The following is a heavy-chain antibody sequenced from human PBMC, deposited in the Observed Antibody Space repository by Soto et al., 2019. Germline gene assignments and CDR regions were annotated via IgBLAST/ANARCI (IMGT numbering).Heavy chain of an antibody. D-gene: IGHD3-16*02. CDR3: ASGNYDYIWGSYRPWDY. CDR1: GYTFTSYG. V-gene: IGHV1-18*01. CDR2: ISAYNGNT. Sequence: QVQLVQSGAEVKKPGASVQVSCKASGYTFTSYGISWVRQAPGQGLEWMGWISAYNGNTNYAQKLQGRVTMTTDTSTSTVYMELRSLRSDDTAVYYCASGNYDYIWGSYRPWDYWGQGTLVTVSS. J-gene: IGHJ4*02.